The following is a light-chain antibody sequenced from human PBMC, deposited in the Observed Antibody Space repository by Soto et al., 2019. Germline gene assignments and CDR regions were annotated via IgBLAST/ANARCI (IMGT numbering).Light chain of an antibody. Sequence: EIVWTQCPGTLALSPGERATPSGGASQSVSSNYLAWYEQKPGQAPRLLIFAASRRASGIPDRISGSGSGTDFTLTISRLEPEDFAVYYCQQYAISPWTFGQGTKVDIK. CDR2: AAS. CDR1: QSVSSNY. J-gene: IGKJ1*01. CDR3: QQYAISPWT. V-gene: IGKV3-20*01.